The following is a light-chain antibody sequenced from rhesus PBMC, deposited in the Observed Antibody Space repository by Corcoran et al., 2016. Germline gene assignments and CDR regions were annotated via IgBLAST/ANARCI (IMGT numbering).Light chain of an antibody. V-gene: IGKV3S9*01. J-gene: IGKJ2*01. Sequence: EIVMTQSPATLSLSPGERATLSCRASQSVSSYVAWYQQKPEQAPRLLIYGASRRATGTPDRFSGSGSGTDFTLSISSLEPEDVGVYYCQQYNNWNSFGQGTKVEIK. CDR1: QSVSSY. CDR2: GAS. CDR3: QQYNNWNS.